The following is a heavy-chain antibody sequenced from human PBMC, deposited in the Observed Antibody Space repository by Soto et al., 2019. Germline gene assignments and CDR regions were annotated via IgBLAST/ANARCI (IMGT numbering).Heavy chain of an antibody. V-gene: IGHV1-18*01. Sequence: QVQLVQSGTEVRKPGASVRVSCKASGYTFSSVGISWVRQAPGQGLEWMGWIRPDSGDTDYAQKFXXRXTXXADTSTSTVYMELRSLGSDDTAVYYCARDRSTGDYWGQGTLVTVSS. J-gene: IGHJ4*02. CDR3: ARDRSTGDY. CDR2: IRPDSGDT. CDR1: GYTFSSVG.